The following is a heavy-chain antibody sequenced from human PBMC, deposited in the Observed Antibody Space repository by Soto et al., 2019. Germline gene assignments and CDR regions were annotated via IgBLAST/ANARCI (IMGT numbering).Heavy chain of an antibody. V-gene: IGHV3-30*04. CDR3: AKDRGRYCSGGTCCLFDS. D-gene: IGHD2-15*01. CDR2: ISYDGTNK. Sequence: QVQLVESGGGVVQPGRSLRLSCVPSGFTFSSYAMHWVRQAPGKGLEWVAIISYDGTNKYYADSVKGRFTISRDNSKNTLYLQMNSLRVEDTALYYCAKDRGRYCSGGTCCLFDSWGQGALVTVSS. CDR1: GFTFSSYA. J-gene: IGHJ4*02.